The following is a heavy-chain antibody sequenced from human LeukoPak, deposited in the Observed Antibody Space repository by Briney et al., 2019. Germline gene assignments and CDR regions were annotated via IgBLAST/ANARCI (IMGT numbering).Heavy chain of an antibody. D-gene: IGHD6-13*01. J-gene: IGHJ6*03. CDR1: GFTVSSNY. V-gene: IGHV3-53*05. CDR3: AREGIAAAGASPYYYYYMDV. CDR2: IYSGGST. Sequence: GGSLRLSCAASGFTVSSNYMSWVRQAPGKGLEWVSVIYSGGSTYYADSVKGRFTISRDNSKNTLYLQMNSLRAGDTAVYYCAREGIAAAGASPYYYYYMDVWGKGTTVTVSS.